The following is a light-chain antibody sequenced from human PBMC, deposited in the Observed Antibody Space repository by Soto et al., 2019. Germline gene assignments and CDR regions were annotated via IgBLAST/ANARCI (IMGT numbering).Light chain of an antibody. CDR3: SSYASTTAYL. J-gene: IGLJ1*01. Sequence: QSVLTQPASVSGSPGQWITIPCTGTSSDVGGYNHVSWYQLHPGKAPKLIIYEVSNRPSGVSNRFSGSKSGNTASLTISGLQAEDEADYYCSSYASTTAYLFGTGSKAPS. CDR2: EVS. V-gene: IGLV2-14*01. CDR1: SSDVGGYNH.